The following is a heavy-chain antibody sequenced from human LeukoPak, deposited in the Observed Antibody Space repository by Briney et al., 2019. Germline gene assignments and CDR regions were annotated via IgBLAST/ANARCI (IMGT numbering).Heavy chain of an antibody. CDR2: IWYDGSNK. CDR3: ARDAGYCSGGSCYPGQFDY. V-gene: IGHV3-33*08. J-gene: IGHJ4*02. D-gene: IGHD2-15*01. CDR1: GFPFSNYG. Sequence: GGSLRLSCAASGFPFSNYGMHWVRQAPGKGLEWVAVIWYDGSNKYYADSVKGRFTISRDNSKNTLYLQMNSLRAEDTAVYYCARDAGYCSGGSCYPGQFDYWGQGTLVTVSS.